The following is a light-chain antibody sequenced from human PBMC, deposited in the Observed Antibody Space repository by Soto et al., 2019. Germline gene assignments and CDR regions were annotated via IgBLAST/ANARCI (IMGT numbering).Light chain of an antibody. Sequence: DIQITQSPSSLSASVGDRVTITCRASQSISSSLNWYQQKPGKAPKLLIYAASSLQSGVPSRFSGSGSGTDFTLTISSLQPEDFATYYCQQSYSTPVTFGQGTKVEIK. CDR1: QSISSS. J-gene: IGKJ1*01. CDR2: AAS. V-gene: IGKV1-39*01. CDR3: QQSYSTPVT.